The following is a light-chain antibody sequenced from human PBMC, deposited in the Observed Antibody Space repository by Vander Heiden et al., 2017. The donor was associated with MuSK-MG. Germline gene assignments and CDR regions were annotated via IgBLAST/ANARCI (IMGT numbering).Light chain of an antibody. CDR3: QSYDSSLSGEV. J-gene: IGLJ1*01. CDR2: GNS. V-gene: IGLV1-40*01. Sequence: QSVLTQPPPVSGAPGQRVTIPCPGSRSNIGAGLELPWYQQLPGTAPKLRTYGNSNRPSGVPDRFAGSKAGTSASPAITVLQAEDEADYYGQSYDSSLSGEVFGTGTTVTVL. CDR1: RSNIGAGLE.